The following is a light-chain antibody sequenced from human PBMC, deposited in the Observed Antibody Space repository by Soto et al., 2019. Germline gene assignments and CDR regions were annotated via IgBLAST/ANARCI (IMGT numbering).Light chain of an antibody. Sequence: EIVMTQSPATLSVAPGERATLSCRARQSISSNLAWYQQKPDQAPRLLIYGASTRATGIPATFSGSGSGTEFTLTISSLQSEDFAVYYYHQYNNWPFTFGPGTKVDIK. CDR3: HQYNNWPFT. CDR2: GAS. V-gene: IGKV3-15*01. J-gene: IGKJ3*01. CDR1: QSISSN.